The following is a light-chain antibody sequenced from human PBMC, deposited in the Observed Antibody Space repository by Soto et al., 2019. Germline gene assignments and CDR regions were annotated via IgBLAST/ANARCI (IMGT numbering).Light chain of an antibody. Sequence: ENGLPQSPPTLSLSPGERATLPCRASKRVSNVYSAWYKKKPGQAPRLLISDASNRATVIPDRFSGSGSGTDFILTISRLEPDDFAVYYCQQSGRSPRTFGQGTKLEIK. CDR3: QQSGRSPRT. CDR2: DAS. V-gene: IGKV3-20*01. J-gene: IGKJ2*01. CDR1: KRVSNVY.